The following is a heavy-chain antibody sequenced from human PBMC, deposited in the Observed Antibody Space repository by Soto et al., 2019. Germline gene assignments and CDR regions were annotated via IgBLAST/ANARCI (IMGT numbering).Heavy chain of an antibody. D-gene: IGHD6-19*01. CDR2: IIPILGIA. V-gene: IGHV1-69*02. CDR1: GGTFSSYT. CDR3: ALSRYSSGWYHY. J-gene: IGHJ4*02. Sequence: QVQLVQSGAEVKKPGSSVKVSCKASGGTFSSYTISWVRQAPGQGLEWMGRIIPILGIANYAQKFQGRVTITADKSTSPAYMELSSLRSEDTAVYYCALSRYSSGWYHYWGQGTLVTVSS.